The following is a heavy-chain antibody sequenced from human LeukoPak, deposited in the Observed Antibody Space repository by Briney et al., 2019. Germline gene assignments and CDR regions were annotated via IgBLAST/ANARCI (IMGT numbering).Heavy chain of an antibody. D-gene: IGHD2-21*02. V-gene: IGHV1-46*01. CDR3: ARGGGDDSAAPFDF. CDR1: GYTFTNYY. J-gene: IGHJ4*02. CDR2: IKVSGGST. Sequence: ASVKVSCKASGYTFTNYYMHWVRQAPGQGFEWMGIIKVSGGSTSYAQKFQGRVTMTRDTSTSTVYMELRSLRSEGTAVYYCARGGGDDSAAPFDFWGQGALVTVFS.